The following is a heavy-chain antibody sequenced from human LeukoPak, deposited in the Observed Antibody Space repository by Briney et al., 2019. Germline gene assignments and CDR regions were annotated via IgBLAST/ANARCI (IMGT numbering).Heavy chain of an antibody. CDR2: INWNSGYI. CDR1: GFTFDDFA. D-gene: IGHD1-26*01. V-gene: IGHV3-9*01. CDR3: AKDRGVGIYYFDS. J-gene: IGHJ4*02. Sequence: SGGSLRLSCAASGFTFDDFAMHWVRQAPGKGLEWVSGINWNSGYIGYADSVKGRFTISRDNAKNSLYLQMNSLRTEDAALYYCAKDRGVGIYYFDSWGQGTLVTVSS.